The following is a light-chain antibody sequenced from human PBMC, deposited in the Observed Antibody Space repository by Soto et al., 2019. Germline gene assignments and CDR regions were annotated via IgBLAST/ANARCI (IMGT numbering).Light chain of an antibody. CDR1: QSVSSSY. J-gene: IGKJ2*01. CDR3: QQYGSSSFT. CDR2: ATS. Sequence: EIVLTQSPGTLSLSSGERATLSCRASQSVSSSYLAWYQQKPGQAPRLLVYATSSRATGIPDRFSGSGSGTDFTLTISRLEPEDFAVYYCQQYGSSSFTFGQGTKLGIK. V-gene: IGKV3-20*01.